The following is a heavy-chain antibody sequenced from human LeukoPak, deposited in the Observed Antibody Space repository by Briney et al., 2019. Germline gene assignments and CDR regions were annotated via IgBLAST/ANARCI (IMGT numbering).Heavy chain of an antibody. CDR1: GGSISSGDYY. J-gene: IGHJ4*02. V-gene: IGHV4-30-4*01. CDR3: ARVVYGDYYFDY. D-gene: IGHD4-17*01. CDR2: IYYSGSI. Sequence: PSQTLSLTCTVSGGSISSGDYYWSWIRQPPGKGLEWIGYIYYSGSIYYNPSLKSRVTISVDTSKNQFSLKLSSVTAADTAVYYCARVVYGDYYFDYWGQGTLVTVSS.